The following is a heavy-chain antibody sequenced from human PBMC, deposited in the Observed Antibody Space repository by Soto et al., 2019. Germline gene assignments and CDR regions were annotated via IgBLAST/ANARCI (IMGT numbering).Heavy chain of an antibody. V-gene: IGHV1-18*01. Sequence: QVQLVQSGPEVKKPGASVKVSCKTSGYTFTSYGISWVRQAPGQGLEWMGWITTHKGKTTYAQKFQGRVTMTTDTPTSTAYMELRSLRSDDTAVDYCATRSPAFDYWGQGTLVTVSS. CDR2: ITTHKGKT. J-gene: IGHJ4*02. CDR3: ATRSPAFDY. CDR1: GYTFTSYG.